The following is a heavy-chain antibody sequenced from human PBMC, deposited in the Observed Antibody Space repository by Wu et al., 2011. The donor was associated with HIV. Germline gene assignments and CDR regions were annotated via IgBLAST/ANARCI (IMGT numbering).Heavy chain of an antibody. J-gene: IGHJ4*02. Sequence: QVQLVQSGAEVQKPGASVKVSCKTSGYRFADYSIHWVRQAPGHGLEWMGLVNPKSGATNYAQNFQGRLTMTTDTSTNMAFMELARLTSDDTAVYYCAGRQMDDYGDFVSYFDYWGQGTLVAVSS. CDR2: VNPKSGAT. V-gene: IGHV1-2*02. CDR1: GYRFADYS. CDR3: AGRQMDDYGDFVSYFDY. D-gene: IGHD4-17*01.